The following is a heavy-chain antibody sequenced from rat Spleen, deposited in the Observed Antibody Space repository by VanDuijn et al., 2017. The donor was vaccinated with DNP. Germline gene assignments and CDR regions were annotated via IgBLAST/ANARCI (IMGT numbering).Heavy chain of an antibody. V-gene: IGHV2-32*01. CDR3: ASWYGYTYDYYVMDA. Sequence: QVQLKESGPGLVQPSQTLSLTCTVSGFSLTSYNVHWVRQPTGKGLEWMGVMWSDGDTSYNSALKSRLSISRDTSKSKVFLKMSSLQTEDTATYYCASWYGYTYDYYVMDAWGQGASVTVSS. D-gene: IGHD1-4*01. CDR1: GFSLTSYN. J-gene: IGHJ4*01. CDR2: MWSDGDT.